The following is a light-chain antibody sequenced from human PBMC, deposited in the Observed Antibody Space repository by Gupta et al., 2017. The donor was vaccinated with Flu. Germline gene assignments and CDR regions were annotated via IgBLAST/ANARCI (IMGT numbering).Light chain of an antibody. Sequence: PPSPSSLSASVGDPVPLTCRASPGLDTAFAWFQQKPGKAPKSLIYDAYNLQSGVPAKFSGSGSGTQFTLTISRLQPEVFATYFCLQYTTEPFTFGKGTKLEIK. CDR2: DAY. CDR3: LQYTTEPFT. J-gene: IGKJ2*01. CDR1: PGLDTA. V-gene: IGKV1-16*02.